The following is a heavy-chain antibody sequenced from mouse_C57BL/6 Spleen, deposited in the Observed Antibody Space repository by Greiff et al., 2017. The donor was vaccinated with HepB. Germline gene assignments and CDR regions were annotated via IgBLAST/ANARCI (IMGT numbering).Heavy chain of an antibody. CDR1: GFTFSNYW. Sequence: EVKVEESGGGLVQPGGSMKLSCVASGFTFSNYWMNWVRQSPEKGLEWVAQIRLKSDNYATHYAESVKGRFTISRDDSKSSVYLQMNNLRAEDTGIYYCNRYYGSRGYYYAMDYWGQGTSVTVSS. CDR2: IRLKSDNYAT. CDR3: NRYYGSRGYYYAMDY. V-gene: IGHV6-3*01. J-gene: IGHJ4*01. D-gene: IGHD1-1*01.